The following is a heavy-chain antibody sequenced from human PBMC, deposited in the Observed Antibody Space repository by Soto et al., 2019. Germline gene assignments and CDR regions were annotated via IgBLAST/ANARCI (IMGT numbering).Heavy chain of an antibody. CDR2: IYYSGST. CDR3: AREGYCSSTSCFGGMDV. D-gene: IGHD2-2*01. J-gene: IGHJ6*02. V-gene: IGHV4-59*01. CDR1: GGSISSYY. Sequence: SETLSLTCTVSGGSISSYYWSWIRQPPGKGLEWIGYIYYSGSTNYNPSLKSRVNISVDTSKNQFSLKLSSVTAADTAVYYCAREGYCSSTSCFGGMDVWGQGTTVTVSS.